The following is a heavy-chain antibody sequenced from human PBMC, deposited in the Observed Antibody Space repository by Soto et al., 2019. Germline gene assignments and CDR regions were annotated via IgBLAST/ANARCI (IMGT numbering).Heavy chain of an antibody. CDR1: GYTFTSYG. Sequence: ASVKVSCKASGYTFTSYGISWVRQAPGQGLEWMGWISAYNGNTNYAQKLQGRVTMTTDTSTSTAYMELRSLRSDDTAMYYCARDCSGGSCYSYGPEYYFDPWGQGTLVTVSS. CDR2: ISAYNGNT. D-gene: IGHD2-15*01. CDR3: ARDCSGGSCYSYGPEYYFDP. J-gene: IGHJ4*02. V-gene: IGHV1-18*01.